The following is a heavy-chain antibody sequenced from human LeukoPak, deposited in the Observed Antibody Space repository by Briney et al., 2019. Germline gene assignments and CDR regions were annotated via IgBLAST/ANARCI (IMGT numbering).Heavy chain of an antibody. J-gene: IGHJ4*02. CDR3: ARGRLIGGSGVDY. CDR2: VNPNSGRT. V-gene: IGHV1-2*02. CDR1: GYTFTGYY. Sequence: ASVKVSCKASGYTFTGYYMHWVRQAPGQGLEWMGWVNPNSGRTHYAQKFLGRVTMTRGTSINTAYVELSMLNSDDTAVFYCARGRLIGGSGVDYWGQGTLVTVSS. D-gene: IGHD3-10*01.